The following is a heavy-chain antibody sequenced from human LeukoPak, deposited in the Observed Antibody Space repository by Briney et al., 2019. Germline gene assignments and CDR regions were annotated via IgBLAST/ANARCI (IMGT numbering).Heavy chain of an antibody. V-gene: IGHV4-38-2*01. CDR3: ARRVFHDY. CDR2: IYHSGST. J-gene: IGHJ4*02. D-gene: IGHD6-13*01. Sequence: PSETLSLTCAVSGYSISSGYYWGWIRQPPGKGLEWIGSIYHSGSTYYNPSLKSRVTISVDTSKNQFSLKLSSATAADTAVYYCARRVFHDYWGQGTLVTVSS. CDR1: GYSISSGYY.